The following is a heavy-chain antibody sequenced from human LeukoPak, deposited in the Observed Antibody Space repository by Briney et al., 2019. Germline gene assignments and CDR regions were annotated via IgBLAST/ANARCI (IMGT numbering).Heavy chain of an antibody. D-gene: IGHD2-15*01. J-gene: IGHJ3*02. CDR2: ISYSGST. CDR3: ARDHRYCSGSSCYSDAFDI. Sequence: SESLCLTCTVSGVSFSSYYWTWVRQPPGKGLEWIGYISYSGSTNYNPSLKSRVTISVDTSKNQFSLKLSSVTAADTAVHYSARDHRYCSGSSCYSDAFDIWGQGTVVTVSS. V-gene: IGHV4-59*01. CDR1: GVSFSSYY.